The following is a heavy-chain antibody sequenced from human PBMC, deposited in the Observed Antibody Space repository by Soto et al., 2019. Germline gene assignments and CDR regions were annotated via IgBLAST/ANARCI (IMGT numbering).Heavy chain of an antibody. D-gene: IGHD3-22*01. CDR1: GYTLTELS. Sequence: GASVKVSCKVSGYTLTELSMHWVRQAPGKGLEWMGGFDPEDGETIYAQKFQGRVTMTEDTSTDTAYMELSSLRSEDTAVYYCATDPYYYDSSGYYSIEFDPWGQGTLVTVSS. J-gene: IGHJ5*02. CDR3: ATDPYYYDSSGYYSIEFDP. V-gene: IGHV1-24*01. CDR2: FDPEDGET.